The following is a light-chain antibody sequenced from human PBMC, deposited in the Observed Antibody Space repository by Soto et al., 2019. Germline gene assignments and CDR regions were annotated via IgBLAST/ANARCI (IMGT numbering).Light chain of an antibody. Sequence: EIVLTQSPGTLSLSPGERATLSCRSSQSVSSSYLAWYQHKPGQAPRVLIYGISRRATGIPDRFSGSGSGTDFTLTISRLEPEDFAVYYCQQYDSSPITFGQGTRLEIK. CDR1: QSVSSSY. J-gene: IGKJ5*01. CDR3: QQYDSSPIT. CDR2: GIS. V-gene: IGKV3-20*01.